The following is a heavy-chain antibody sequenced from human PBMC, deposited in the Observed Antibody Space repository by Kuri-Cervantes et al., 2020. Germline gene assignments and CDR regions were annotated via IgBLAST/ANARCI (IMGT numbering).Heavy chain of an antibody. CDR2: ISYDGSNK. J-gene: IGHJ4*02. V-gene: IGHV3-30-3*01. CDR1: GFTFSSYA. CDR3: ARDHLGD. Sequence: GESLKISCAASGFTFSSYAMHWVRQAPGKGLEWVAVISYDGSNKYYADSVKGRFTISRDNSKNTLYLQMNSLRAEDTAVYYCARDHLGDWGQGTRVTVSS.